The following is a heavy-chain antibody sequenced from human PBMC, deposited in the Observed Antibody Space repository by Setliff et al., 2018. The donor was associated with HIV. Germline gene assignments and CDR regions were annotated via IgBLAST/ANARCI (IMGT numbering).Heavy chain of an antibody. D-gene: IGHD6-19*01. CDR1: GGSISSSSHY. Sequence: SETLSLTCTVSGGSISSSSHYWGWIRQPSGKGLEWVGSIYYSGSTYYNPSLKSRVTISLDTSKNQLSLKLSSVTAADTAVYYCASYYRVSGWYQEASWFVDLWGRGTLVTVSS. V-gene: IGHV4-39*01. CDR3: ASYYRVSGWYQEASWFVDL. CDR2: IYYSGST. J-gene: IGHJ2*01.